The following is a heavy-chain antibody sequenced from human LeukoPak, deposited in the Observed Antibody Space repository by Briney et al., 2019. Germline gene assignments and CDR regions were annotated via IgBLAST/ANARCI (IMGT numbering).Heavy chain of an antibody. CDR3: ARGLLYYYYYYMDV. CDR1: GFTFSDYY. CDR2: ISSSGSTI. J-gene: IGHJ6*03. Sequence: GGSLRLSCAASGFTFSDYYMSWIRQAPGKGLEWVSYISSSGSTIYYADSVKGRFTISRDNAKNSLYLQMNSLRAEDTAVYYCARGLLYYYYYYMDVWDKGTTVTVSS. V-gene: IGHV3-11*04. D-gene: IGHD1-26*01.